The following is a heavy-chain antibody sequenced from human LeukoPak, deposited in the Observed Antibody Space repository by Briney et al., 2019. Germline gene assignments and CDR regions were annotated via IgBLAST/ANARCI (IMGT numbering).Heavy chain of an antibody. V-gene: IGHV4-59*08. Sequence: PSETLSLTCTVSGGSISSYYWSWIRQPPGKGLEWIGYIYYSGSTNYNPSLKSRVTISVDTSKNQFSLKLSSVTAADTAVYYCAGHGSVVVRGDWFDPWGQGTLVTVSS. CDR3: AGHGSVVVRGDWFDP. D-gene: IGHD3-22*01. J-gene: IGHJ5*02. CDR2: IYYSGST. CDR1: GGSISSYY.